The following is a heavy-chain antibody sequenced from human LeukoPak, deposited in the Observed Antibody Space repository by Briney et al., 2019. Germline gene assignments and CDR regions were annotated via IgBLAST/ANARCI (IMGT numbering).Heavy chain of an antibody. J-gene: IGHJ4*02. Sequence: GGSLRLSCAASGFTFSSYGMSWVRQAPGKGLEWVSAISGSGGSTYYADSVKGRFTISRDNSKNTLYLQMNSLRAEDTAVYYCAKYYDILTGYLDYWGQGTLVTVSS. CDR3: AKYYDILTGYLDY. V-gene: IGHV3-23*01. CDR1: GFTFSSYG. D-gene: IGHD3-9*01. CDR2: ISGSGGST.